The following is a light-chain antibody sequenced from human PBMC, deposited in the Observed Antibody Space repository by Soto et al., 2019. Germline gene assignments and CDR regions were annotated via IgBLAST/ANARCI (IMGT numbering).Light chain of an antibody. J-gene: IGKJ3*01. CDR1: QSVRSY. V-gene: IGKV3-11*01. Sequence: EIVLTQSPATLSLSPGERATLSCRASQSVRSYLAWYQQKPGQAPRLLIHDASKRATGTPARFSGSGSGTAFSFTLRSPASEDSAVYYRQHRGNRPGFTFGPGTKVEIK. CDR2: DAS. CDR3: QHRGNRPGFT.